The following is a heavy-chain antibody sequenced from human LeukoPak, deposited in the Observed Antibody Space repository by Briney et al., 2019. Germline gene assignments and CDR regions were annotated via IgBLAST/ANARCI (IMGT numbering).Heavy chain of an antibody. J-gene: IGHJ4*02. Sequence: GGSQRLSCAASGFTFSSYAMHWVRQAPGKGLEWVAVISYDGSNKYYADSVKGRFTISRDNSKNTLYLQMNSLRAEDTAVYYCARDYYDSSGYYYVWGQGTLVTVSS. V-gene: IGHV3-30-3*01. D-gene: IGHD3-22*01. CDR1: GFTFSSYA. CDR2: ISYDGSNK. CDR3: ARDYYDSSGYYYV.